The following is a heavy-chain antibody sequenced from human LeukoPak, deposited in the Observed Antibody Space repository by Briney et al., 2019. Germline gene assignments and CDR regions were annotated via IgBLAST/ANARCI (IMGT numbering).Heavy chain of an antibody. J-gene: IGHJ4*02. D-gene: IGHD1-26*01. Sequence: GGSLRLSCAASGFTFRSYAMSWVRRAPGKGLEWVSAISGNGRDTFYADSVRSRFTISRDNSKNTLYLQMNNLRAEDTAVYYCAKVVNSGNYYYFDYWGQGTLVTVSS. CDR1: GFTFRSYA. V-gene: IGHV3-23*01. CDR2: ISGNGRDT. CDR3: AKVVNSGNYYYFDY.